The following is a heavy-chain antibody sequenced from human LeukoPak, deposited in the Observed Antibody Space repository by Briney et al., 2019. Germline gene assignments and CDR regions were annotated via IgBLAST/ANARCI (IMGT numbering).Heavy chain of an antibody. Sequence: PGGCLRLSCEASGFTFSAFAMRWVPHAPGKGLQWVSSIGAGGSTYYADSVNGRFTMSRDNSRNTVYLQMNSLRADDTAVYFCAKGGTVGVNEYWGQGTLVTVSS. V-gene: IGHV3-23*01. CDR2: IGAGGST. CDR1: GFTFSAFA. J-gene: IGHJ4*02. CDR3: AKGGTVGVNEY. D-gene: IGHD1-26*01.